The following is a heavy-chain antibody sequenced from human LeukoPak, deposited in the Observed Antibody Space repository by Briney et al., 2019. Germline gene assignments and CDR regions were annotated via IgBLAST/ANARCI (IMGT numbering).Heavy chain of an antibody. V-gene: IGHV1-18*01. Sequence: ASVTVSCKASGYTFTCYGISWVRQAPGQGLEWMGWISAYNGNTNYAQKLQGRVTMTTDTSTSTAYMELRSLRSDDTAVYYCARGPWELPRFDYWGQGTLVTVSS. CDR1: GYTFTCYG. CDR3: ARGPWELPRFDY. J-gene: IGHJ4*02. CDR2: ISAYNGNT. D-gene: IGHD1-26*01.